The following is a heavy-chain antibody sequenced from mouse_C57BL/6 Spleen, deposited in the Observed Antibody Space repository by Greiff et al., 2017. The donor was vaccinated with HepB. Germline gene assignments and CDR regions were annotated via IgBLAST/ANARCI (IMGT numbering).Heavy chain of an antibody. J-gene: IGHJ1*03. V-gene: IGHV5-17*01. D-gene: IGHD2-4*01. CDR3: AREGDYDWYFDV. Sequence: DVKLVESGGGLVKPGGSLKLSCAASGFTFSDYGMHWVRQAPEKGLEWVAYISSGSSTIYYADTVKGRFTISRDNAKNTLFLQRTSLRSEDTAMYYCAREGDYDWYFDVWGTGTTVTVSS. CDR1: GFTFSDYG. CDR2: ISSGSSTI.